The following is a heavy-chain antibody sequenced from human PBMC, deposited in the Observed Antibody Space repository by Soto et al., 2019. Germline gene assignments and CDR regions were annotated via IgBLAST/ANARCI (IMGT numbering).Heavy chain of an antibody. J-gene: IGHJ4*02. CDR1: GYTFTSYA. V-gene: IGHV1-18*01. CDR2: ISAYNGNT. CDR3: ARDHGGGITCE. Sequence: QVQLVQSGAEVKKPGASVKVSCKTSGYTFTSYAISWVRQAPGQGLEWMGWISAYNGNTKYAQKLQGRVTMTTDTSPSTAYMDLRSLISDDTAVYYCARDHGGGITCEWGQGTQVTVSS. D-gene: IGHD3-16*01.